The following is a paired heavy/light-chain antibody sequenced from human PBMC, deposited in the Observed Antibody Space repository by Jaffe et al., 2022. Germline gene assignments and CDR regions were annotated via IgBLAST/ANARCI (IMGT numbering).Heavy chain of an antibody. Sequence: QVQLVESGGGVVQPGGSLRLSCAASGFTFSDYGMHWVRQAPGKGLEWVAFIRYDEINKYYADSVKGRFTISRDNSKNTLYLQMNSLRAEDTAVYYCAKDRLRSAWAFDIWGQGTMVTVSS. V-gene: IGHV3-30*02. CDR3: AKDRLRSAWAFDI. J-gene: IGHJ3*02. CDR1: GFTFSDYG. D-gene: IGHD1-26*01. CDR2: IRYDEINK.
Light chain of an antibody. Sequence: QSALTQPASVSGSPGQSITISCTGTSSDVGGYNYVSWYQQHPGKAPKLMIYDVSNRPSGVSNRFSGSKSGNTASLTISGLQAEDEADYYCSSYTSSSTAVFGGGTQLTVL. CDR2: DVS. J-gene: IGLJ7*01. CDR3: SSYTSSSTAV. CDR1: SSDVGGYNY. V-gene: IGLV2-14*01.